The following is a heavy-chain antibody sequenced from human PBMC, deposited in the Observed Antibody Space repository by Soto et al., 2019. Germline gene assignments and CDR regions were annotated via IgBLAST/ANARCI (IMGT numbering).Heavy chain of an antibody. V-gene: IGHV3-23*01. CDR1: GFTFSSYA. CDR3: AKVTVFGVVDYYFDY. J-gene: IGHJ4*02. D-gene: IGHD3-3*01. Sequence: PGGSLRLSCAASGFTFSSYAMRWVRQPPGKGLEWVSATSGSGGRTYYAESVKGRFTISRDNSKNTLYMQMNSLSAEHTAVYYCAKVTVFGVVDYYFDYWGQGTLVTVSS. CDR2: TSGSGGRT.